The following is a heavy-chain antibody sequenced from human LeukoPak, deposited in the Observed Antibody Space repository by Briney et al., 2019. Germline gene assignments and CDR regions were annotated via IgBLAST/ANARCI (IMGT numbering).Heavy chain of an antibody. V-gene: IGHV3-23*01. D-gene: IGHD2-15*01. CDR2: STEGSGTT. CDR1: GINLRSYA. CDR3: ATDGGSGGGVFLIDY. J-gene: IGHJ4*02. Sequence: PGGSLRLSCAVSGINLRSYAMNWVRQAPGKGLEWVSGSTEGSGTTYYADSVKGWFTISRDNAKNSLYLQMNSLRAEDTAVYYCATDGGSGGGVFLIDYWGQGTLVTVSS.